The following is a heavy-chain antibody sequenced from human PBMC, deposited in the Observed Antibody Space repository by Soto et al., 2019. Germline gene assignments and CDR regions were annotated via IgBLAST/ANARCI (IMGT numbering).Heavy chain of an antibody. V-gene: IGHV3-64D*06. D-gene: IGHD3-9*01. CDR3: VKVSTFYDILTGYYSTNFFDP. Sequence: VGSLRLSCSASGFTFSEYSMHWVRQAPGKGLQYVPTISSDGDITYYADSVKGRFTISRDNSKDTLYLQMNSLRPEDTAVYYCVKVSTFYDILTGYYSTNFFDPWGQGTLVTVSS. CDR1: GFTFSEYS. CDR2: ISSDGDIT. J-gene: IGHJ5*02.